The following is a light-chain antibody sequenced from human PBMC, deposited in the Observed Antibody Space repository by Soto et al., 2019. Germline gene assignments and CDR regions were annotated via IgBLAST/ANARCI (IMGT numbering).Light chain of an antibody. CDR3: QSYDSSLSTSV. V-gene: IGLV1-40*01. CDR1: SSNIGAGYD. CDR2: GNS. Sequence: QSVMTQPPSVSGAPGRRVTMSCTGSSSNIGAGYDVNWYQQLPGTAPKVLIYGNSNRPSGVPDRFSGSKSGASASLAITGLQAEDEADYYCQSYDSSLSTSVFGGGTKVTVL. J-gene: IGLJ2*01.